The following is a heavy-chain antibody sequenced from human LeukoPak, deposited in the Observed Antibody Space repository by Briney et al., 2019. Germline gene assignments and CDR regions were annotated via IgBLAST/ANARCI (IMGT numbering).Heavy chain of an antibody. CDR2: INPSGGTP. D-gene: IGHD2-15*01. J-gene: IGHJ3*02. CDR1: GYTFTNYY. Sequence: ASVTVSCKSSGYTFTNYYIYWVRQAPGQGLEWMGVINPSGGTPSYAQRFQGRLTMTRDTSTSAVYVELSSLRSEDTAVYYCARLSCSTGSCYASVDAFDIWGQGTMVTVSS. V-gene: IGHV1-46*01. CDR3: ARLSCSTGSCYASVDAFDI.